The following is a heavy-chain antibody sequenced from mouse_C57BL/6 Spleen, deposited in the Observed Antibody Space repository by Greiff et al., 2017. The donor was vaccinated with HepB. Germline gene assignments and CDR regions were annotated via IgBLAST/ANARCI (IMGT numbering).Heavy chain of an antibody. D-gene: IGHD1-1*01. Sequence: VKLMESGPELVKPGASVKISCKASGYAFSSSWMNWVKQRPGKGLEWIGRIYPGDGDTNYNGKFKGKATLTADKSSSTAYMQLSSLTSEDSAVYFCAREGHYYGSSPFAYWGQGTLVTVSA. J-gene: IGHJ3*01. V-gene: IGHV1-82*01. CDR1: GYAFSSSW. CDR3: AREGHYYGSSPFAY. CDR2: IYPGDGDT.